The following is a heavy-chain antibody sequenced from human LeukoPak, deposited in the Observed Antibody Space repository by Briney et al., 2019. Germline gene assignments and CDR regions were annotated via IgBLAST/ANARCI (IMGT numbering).Heavy chain of an antibody. CDR2: IYPGDTDI. CDR3: ARWADCSGGNCYPYYSDY. CDR1: GYSFTSHW. Sequence: GESLKISCKGSGYSFTSHWIAWVRQMPGKGLEWMAIIYPGDTDIRYSPSFQGQVTISADKSISTAYLQWSSLKASDTAMYYCARWADCSGGNCYPYYSDYWGQGTLVTVSS. V-gene: IGHV5-51*01. D-gene: IGHD2-15*01. J-gene: IGHJ4*02.